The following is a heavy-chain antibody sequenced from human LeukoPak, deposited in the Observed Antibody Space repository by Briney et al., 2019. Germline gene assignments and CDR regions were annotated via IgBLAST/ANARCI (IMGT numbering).Heavy chain of an antibody. D-gene: IGHD6-13*01. J-gene: IGHJ4*02. CDR3: AIDGSTWYYFDY. CDR1: GYTFTDQY. CDR2: NNPNSGAT. Sequence: GASVKVSCKASGYTFTDQYIHWVRQAPGRGLEWMGRNNPNSGATKYAQKFQGRVTMTRDTSISTAYMELSRLRSDDTAVYYCAIDGSTWYYFDYWGQGTLVTVSS. V-gene: IGHV1-2*06.